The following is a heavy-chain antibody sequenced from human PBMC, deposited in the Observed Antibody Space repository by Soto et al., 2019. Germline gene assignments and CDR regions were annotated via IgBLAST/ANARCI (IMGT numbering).Heavy chain of an antibody. CDR2: INGDGSTT. J-gene: IGHJ4*02. CDR1: GFTFSNYW. CDR3: TRGGTSATYWGLFDY. V-gene: IGHV3-74*01. Sequence: EVQLVESGGGLVQPGGSLRLSCAASGFTFSNYWTHWVRQAPGKGLVWDSRINGDGSTTTYADFVKGRFTISRDNAKNTLYLQMDSLGADDTAVYYCTRGGTSATYWGLFDYWGQGALVTVSS. D-gene: IGHD7-27*01.